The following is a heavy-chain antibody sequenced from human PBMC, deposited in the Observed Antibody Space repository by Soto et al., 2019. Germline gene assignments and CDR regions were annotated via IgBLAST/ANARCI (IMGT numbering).Heavy chain of an antibody. J-gene: IGHJ5*02. Sequence: ASVKVSCKASGYTFTRYTMNWVRQAPGQRLEWMGWINPDNGNTKSSQKFQDRVIITRDTSASTAYMDLSSLRSEDTAVYYCARGIATGQLDPWGQGTLVTAPQ. CDR2: INPDNGNT. CDR3: ARGIATGQLDP. CDR1: GYTFTRYT. D-gene: IGHD2-15*01. V-gene: IGHV1-3*01.